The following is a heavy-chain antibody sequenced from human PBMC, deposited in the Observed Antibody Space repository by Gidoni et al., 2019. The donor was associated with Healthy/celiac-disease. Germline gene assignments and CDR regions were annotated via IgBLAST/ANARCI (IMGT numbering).Heavy chain of an antibody. D-gene: IGHD3-22*01. CDR2: IWYDGSNK. V-gene: IGHV3-33*01. CDR1: GFTFSSYG. Sequence: QVQLVESGGGVVQPGRSLRLACAASGFTFSSYGMNWVRQAPGKGLEWVAVIWYDGSNKYYADSVKGRFTISRDNSTNTLYLQMNSLRAEDTAVYYSASDSSLLYYYDSSEDAFDIWGQGTMVTVSS. J-gene: IGHJ3*02. CDR3: ASDSSLLYYYDSSEDAFDI.